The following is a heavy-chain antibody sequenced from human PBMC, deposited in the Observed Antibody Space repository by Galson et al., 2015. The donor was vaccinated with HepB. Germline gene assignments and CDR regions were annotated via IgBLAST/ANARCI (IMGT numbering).Heavy chain of an antibody. V-gene: IGHV1-69*13. CDR2: IIPIFGTA. Sequence: SVKVSCKASGGTFSSYAISWVRQAPGQGLEWMGGIIPIFGTANYAQKFQGRVTITADESTSTAYMELSSLRSEDTAVYYCAVWDCSSTSCYAYDAFDIWGQGTMVTVSS. CDR3: AVWDCSSTSCYAYDAFDI. D-gene: IGHD2-2*01. J-gene: IGHJ3*02. CDR1: GGTFSSYA.